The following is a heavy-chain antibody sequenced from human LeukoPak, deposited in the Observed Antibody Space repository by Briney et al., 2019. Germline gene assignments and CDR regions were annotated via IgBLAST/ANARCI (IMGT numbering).Heavy chain of an antibody. J-gene: IGHJ4*02. V-gene: IGHV1-2*02. CDR1: AYTLSVYY. D-gene: IGHD6-19*01. CDR2: INPKSGVT. CDR3: ARRIAVAGSPVYYFDY. Sequence: ASVTVSFKASAYTLSVYYMHWVRQAPGQGLEWMGWINPKSGVTNYAQKFQGRVTMTWDTSINTTFMELSRLRSDDTAVYYCARRIAVAGSPVYYFDYWGQGTLVTVSS.